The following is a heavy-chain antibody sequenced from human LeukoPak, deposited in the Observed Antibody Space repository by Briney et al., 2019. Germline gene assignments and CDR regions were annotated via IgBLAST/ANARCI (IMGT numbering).Heavy chain of an antibody. D-gene: IGHD6-19*01. V-gene: IGHV3-30*18. CDR3: AKDAAGTLRYFDY. CDR1: GFTFSSYG. Sequence: GGSLRLSCAASGFTFSSYGMHWVRQAPGKGLEWVAVISYDGSNKYYADSVKGRFTISRDNSKNTLYLQMNSLRAEDTAVYYCAKDAAGTLRYFDYWGQGTLVTVSS. J-gene: IGHJ4*02. CDR2: ISYDGSNK.